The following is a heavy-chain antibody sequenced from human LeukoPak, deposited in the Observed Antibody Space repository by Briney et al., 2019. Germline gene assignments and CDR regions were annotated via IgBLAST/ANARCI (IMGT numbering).Heavy chain of an antibody. Sequence: GASVKVSCKASGYTFTGYYMHWVRQAPGQGLEWMGWINPNSGGTNYAQKFQGRVTMTRDTSISTAYMELSRLRSDDTAVYYCARRSLAARGAFDIWGQGTMVTVSS. D-gene: IGHD6-13*01. CDR3: ARRSLAARGAFDI. J-gene: IGHJ3*02. CDR1: GYTFTGYY. CDR2: INPNSGGT. V-gene: IGHV1-2*02.